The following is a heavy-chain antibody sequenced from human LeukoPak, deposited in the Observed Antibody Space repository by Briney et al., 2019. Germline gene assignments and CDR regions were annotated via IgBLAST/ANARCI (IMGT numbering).Heavy chain of an antibody. Sequence: GGSLRLSCAASGFTFSSYAMSWVRQAPGKGLEWVSAISGSGGSTYYADSVKGRFTISRDNSKNTLYLQMNSLRAEDTAVYYCAKDGPGFGQKLSAFDIWGQGTMVTVSS. V-gene: IGHV3-23*01. CDR1: GFTFSSYA. CDR2: ISGSGGST. CDR3: AKDGPGFGQKLSAFDI. J-gene: IGHJ3*02. D-gene: IGHD4-11*01.